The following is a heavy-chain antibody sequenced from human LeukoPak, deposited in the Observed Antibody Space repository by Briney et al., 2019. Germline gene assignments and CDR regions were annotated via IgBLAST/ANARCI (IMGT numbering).Heavy chain of an antibody. J-gene: IGHJ4*02. CDR2: INQDGSEK. CDR3: ARVPVSSSGRYFDY. Sequence: SGGSLRLSCAASGFTFSTYWMSWVRQAPGKGLEWVAKINQDGSEKYYVDSVKGRFTISRDNAKNSLYLQMNSLRAEDTAVYYCARVPVSSSGRYFDYWGQGTLVTVSS. CDR1: GFTFSTYW. V-gene: IGHV3-7*01. D-gene: IGHD3-22*01.